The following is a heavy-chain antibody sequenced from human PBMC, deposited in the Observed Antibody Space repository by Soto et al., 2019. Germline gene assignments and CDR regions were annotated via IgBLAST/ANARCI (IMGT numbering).Heavy chain of an antibody. J-gene: IGHJ5*01. Sequence: EILALTCSVSNGSVSNPIYYWAWFRQPPGKGLERIGSIFYNGNAYYNPSLKSRVTMSVDTSQNQFSLKLSSVTAADTAVYYCAGRTSLASVEIFSGGLSGYNWVDPWGRGTLVTVSS. D-gene: IGHD3-3*01. CDR1: NGSVSNPIYY. CDR3: AGRTSLASVEIFSGGLSGYNWVDP. CDR2: IFYNGNA. V-gene: IGHV4-39*01.